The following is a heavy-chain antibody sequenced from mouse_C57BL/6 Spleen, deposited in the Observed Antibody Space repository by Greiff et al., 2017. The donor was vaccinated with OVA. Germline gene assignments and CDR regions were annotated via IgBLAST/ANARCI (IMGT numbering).Heavy chain of an antibody. V-gene: IGHV1-55*01. J-gene: IGHJ1*03. CDR3: ARYGSSGGYFDD. CDR1: GYTFTSYW. D-gene: IGHD1-1*01. CDR2: IYPGSGST. Sequence: VQLKQSGAELVKPGASVKMSCSASGYTFTSYWITWVKQRPGQGLVWFGDIYPGSGSTNYNEKFKSKVTLTVATSTSTVYMQLSRLTSEDSAVYYCARYGSSGGYFDDWGTGTTVTVSS.